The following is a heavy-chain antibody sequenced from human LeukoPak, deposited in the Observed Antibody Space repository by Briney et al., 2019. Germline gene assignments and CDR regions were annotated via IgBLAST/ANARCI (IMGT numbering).Heavy chain of an antibody. CDR1: GGSISSSSYY. J-gene: IGHJ3*02. CDR2: IYYSGST. D-gene: IGHD3-16*01. CDR3: ARGGVAASGASDI. Sequence: PSETLSLTCTVSGGSISSSSYYWGWIRQPPGKGVEWIGSIYYSGSTYYNPSLKSRVTISVDTSKNQFSLKLSSVTAADTAVYYCARGGVAASGASDIWGQGTMVTVSS. V-gene: IGHV4-39*01.